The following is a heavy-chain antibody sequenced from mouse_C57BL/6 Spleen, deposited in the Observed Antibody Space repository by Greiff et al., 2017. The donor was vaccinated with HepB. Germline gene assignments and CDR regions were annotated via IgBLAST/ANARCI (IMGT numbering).Heavy chain of an antibody. D-gene: IGHD2-1*01. CDR2: IDPSDSET. CDR1: GYTFTSYW. Sequence: QVQLQQPGAELVRPGSSVKLSCKASGYTFTSYWMHWVKQRPIQGLEWIGNIDPSDSETHYNQKFKDKATLTVDKSSSTAYMQLSSLTSEDSAVYYCARGPHDGNSVWGTGTTVTVSS. CDR3: ARGPHDGNSV. J-gene: IGHJ1*03. V-gene: IGHV1-52*01.